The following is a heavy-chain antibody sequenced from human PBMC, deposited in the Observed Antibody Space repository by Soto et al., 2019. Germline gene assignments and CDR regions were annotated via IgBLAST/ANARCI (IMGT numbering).Heavy chain of an antibody. Sequence: GESLKISCKASGFIFTNYWIGWVRQLPGKGLEWMGIIYPGDSDTKNSPSFQGQVTMSVDKSISTAYLQWSSLKASDTAMYYCARLGTANDAFDIWGQGTMVTVS. CDR3: ARLGTANDAFDI. CDR2: IYPGDSDT. CDR1: GFIFTNYW. D-gene: IGHD1-1*01. J-gene: IGHJ3*02. V-gene: IGHV5-51*01.